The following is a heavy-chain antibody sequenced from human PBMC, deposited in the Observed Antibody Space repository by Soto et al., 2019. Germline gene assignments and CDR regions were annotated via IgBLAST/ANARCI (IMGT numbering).Heavy chain of an antibody. CDR3: ARDTGIAAAGTVMDV. CDR2: IIPIFGTP. Sequence: SVKVSCKASGGTFSSYGISWVRQAPGQGLEWMGGIIPIFGTPNYAQKFQGRVTITADESTSTAYVELTSLRSEDTAVYYCARDTGIAAAGTVMDVWGQGTTVTVSS. V-gene: IGHV1-69*13. D-gene: IGHD6-13*01. CDR1: GGTFSSYG. J-gene: IGHJ6*02.